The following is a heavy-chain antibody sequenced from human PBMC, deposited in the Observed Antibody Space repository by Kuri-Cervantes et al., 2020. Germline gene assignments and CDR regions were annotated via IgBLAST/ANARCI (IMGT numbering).Heavy chain of an antibody. J-gene: IGHJ6*03. CDR2: IIPIFGTA. CDR1: GYTFTSYA. Sequence: SSVKVSCKASGYTFTSYAIHWVRQAPGQRLEWMGGIIPIFGTANYAQKFQGRVTITTDESTSTAYMELSSLRSEDTAVYHCARPHARGRRGYYYMDVWGKGTTVTVSS. V-gene: IGHV1-69*05. D-gene: IGHD3-16*01. CDR3: ARPHARGRRGYYYMDV.